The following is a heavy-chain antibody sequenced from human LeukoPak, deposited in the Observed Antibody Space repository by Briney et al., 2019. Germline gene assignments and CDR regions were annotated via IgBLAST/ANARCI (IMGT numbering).Heavy chain of an antibody. CDR3: ATGPGFGYFDY. D-gene: IGHD3-16*01. CDR2: ISAYNGNT. Sequence: ASVKVSFKASVYTFTSYGISWVRQSPGQGLEWMGWISAYNGNTNYAQKLQGRVTMTTDTSTSTAYMELRSLRSDDTAVYYCATGPGFGYFDYWGQGTLVTVSS. CDR1: VYTFTSYG. V-gene: IGHV1-18*01. J-gene: IGHJ4*02.